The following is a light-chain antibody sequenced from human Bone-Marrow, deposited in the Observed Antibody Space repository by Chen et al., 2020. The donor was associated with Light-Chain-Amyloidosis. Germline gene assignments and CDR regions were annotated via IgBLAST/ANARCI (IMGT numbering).Light chain of an antibody. CDR1: SGSIATNY. V-gene: IGLV6-57*01. J-gene: IGLJ3*02. CDR3: QSYQGSSQGV. CDR2: EDD. Sequence: NFMLTQPHSVSESPGKKVIITCTRSSGSIATNYVQWYQQRPGRSPTTVIYEDDQRPSGVPDRFSGSIDRSSNSASLTISGLKTEDEADYYCQSYQGSSQGVFGGGTKLTVL.